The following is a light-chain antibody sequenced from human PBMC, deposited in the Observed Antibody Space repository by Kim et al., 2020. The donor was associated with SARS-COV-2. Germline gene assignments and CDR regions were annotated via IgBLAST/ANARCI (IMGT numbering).Light chain of an antibody. J-gene: IGKJ2*01. CDR1: QSLLHSNGYNY. Sequence: EPASISWRSTQSLLHSNGYNYVDWNLQKPVQSPLLLIYMGSDRASGVPDRFSGSGSGTDFTLRISRVEAGDVGLYYCMKSLHIPHTFGQGTKLEI. V-gene: IGKV2-28*01. CDR3: MKSLHIPHT. CDR2: MGS.